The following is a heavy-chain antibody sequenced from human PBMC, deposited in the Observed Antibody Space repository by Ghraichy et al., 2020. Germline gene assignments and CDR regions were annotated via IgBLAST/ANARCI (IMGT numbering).Heavy chain of an antibody. V-gene: IGHV3-53*01. J-gene: IGHJ2*01. CDR3: ARDPTYYGRSYWYFGL. Sequence: GGSLRLSCAASGFTVSSNYMSWVRQAPGKGLEWVSVIYSGGSTYYADSVKGRFTISRDNSKNTLYLQMNSLRAEDTAVYYCARDPTYYGRSYWYFGLWGRGTLVTVSS. CDR1: GFTVSSNY. D-gene: IGHD1-26*01. CDR2: IYSGGST.